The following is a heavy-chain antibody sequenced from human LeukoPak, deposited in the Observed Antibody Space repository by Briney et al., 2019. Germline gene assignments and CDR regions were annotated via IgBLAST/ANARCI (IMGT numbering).Heavy chain of an antibody. V-gene: IGHV3-33*01. CDR3: ARDRSYTARVWYYFDY. J-gene: IGHJ4*02. CDR1: GFTLSSHG. Sequence: PGRSLRLSCSASGFTLSSHGMHWVRQAPGKGLEWVAVIWYDGSNKYYADSVKGRFTISRDNSKNTLYLQMNSLRAEDTAVYYCARDRSYTARVWYYFDYWGQGTLVTVSS. CDR2: IWYDGSNK. D-gene: IGHD5-18*01.